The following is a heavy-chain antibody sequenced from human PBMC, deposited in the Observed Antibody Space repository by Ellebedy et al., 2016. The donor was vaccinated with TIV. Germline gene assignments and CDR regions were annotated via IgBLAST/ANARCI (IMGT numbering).Heavy chain of an antibody. J-gene: IGHJ4*02. CDR2: INHSGNT. CDR3: ASGLPAAWELAGA. Sequence: SETLSLXCAVFNGSFSGYYWSWIRQPPGKGLEWIGEINHSGNTNYNPSLKSRVTISADTSRNHFSLKLSSVTAADTAVYYCASGLPAAWELAGAWGQGTLVTVSS. D-gene: IGHD1-26*01. V-gene: IGHV4-34*01. CDR1: NGSFSGYY.